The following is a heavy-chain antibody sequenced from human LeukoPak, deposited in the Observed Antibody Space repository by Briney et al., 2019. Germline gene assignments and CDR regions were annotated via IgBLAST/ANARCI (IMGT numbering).Heavy chain of an antibody. D-gene: IGHD3-10*01. V-gene: IGHV4-59*01. Sequence: SETLSLTCTVSGGSISSYYWSWIRQPPGKGQEWIGYIYYSGSTSYNPSLKSRVTISVDTSKNQFSLRLNSVTAADTAVYYCARVSSESFSFPFDYWGQGTLVTVSS. CDR3: ARVSSESFSFPFDY. CDR2: IYYSGST. CDR1: GGSISSYY. J-gene: IGHJ4*02.